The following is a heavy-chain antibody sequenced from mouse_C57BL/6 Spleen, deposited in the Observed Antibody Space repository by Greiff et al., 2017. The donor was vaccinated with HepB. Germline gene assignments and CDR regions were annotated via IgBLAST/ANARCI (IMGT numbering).Heavy chain of an antibody. J-gene: IGHJ3*01. CDR2: ISSGSSTI. V-gene: IGHV5-17*01. CDR1: GFTFSDYG. Sequence: EVKLVESGGGLVKPGGSLKLSCAASGFTFSDYGMHWVRQAPEKGLEWVAYISSGSSTIYYADTVKGRFTISRDNSKNTLYLQMTSLRSEDTAMYYCAKGYYESSYWFAYWGQGTLVTVSA. D-gene: IGHD1-1*01. CDR3: AKGYYESSYWFAY.